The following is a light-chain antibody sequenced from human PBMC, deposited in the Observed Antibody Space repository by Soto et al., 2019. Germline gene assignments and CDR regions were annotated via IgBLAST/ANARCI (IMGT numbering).Light chain of an antibody. Sequence: QSVLTQPPSASGTPGQGAPISGSGSTSNIGTKYVYWYQQVPGMAPKLLISRNVQRPSGAPDRFSGSKSGTSASLAISGLRSEDEGVYYCATWDGSLRGVVFGGGTKLTVL. CDR1: TSNIGTKY. V-gene: IGLV1-47*01. J-gene: IGLJ2*01. CDR3: ATWDGSLRGVV. CDR2: RNV.